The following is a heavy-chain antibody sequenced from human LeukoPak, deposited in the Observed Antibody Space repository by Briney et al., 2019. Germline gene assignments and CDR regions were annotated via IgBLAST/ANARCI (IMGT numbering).Heavy chain of an antibody. CDR1: EFTFGDYG. CDR2: ISYDGSNT. CDR3: CSATSMTTVTTDY. V-gene: IGHV3-30*03. J-gene: IGHJ4*02. Sequence: GGSLRLSCAASEFTFGDYGMHWVRQTPAKGLEWLAVISYDGSNTYYADSVKGRFSISRDNSKNTVYLVLNDLRTEDSAIYYCCSATSMTTVTTDYWGQGTLVSVSS. D-gene: IGHD4-11*01.